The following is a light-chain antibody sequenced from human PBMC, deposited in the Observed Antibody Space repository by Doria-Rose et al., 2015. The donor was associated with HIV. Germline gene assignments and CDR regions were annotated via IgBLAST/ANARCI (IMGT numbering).Light chain of an antibody. J-gene: IGLJ1*01. V-gene: IGLV1-40*02. CDR1: SSNIGAGFD. CDR2: GNT. Sequence: QSVLTQPPLVSGAPGQRVAISCTGSSSNIGAGFDVNWYQQFPGTAPKLLIHGNTNRPSGVPDRFSGSGSGTDFTLTISSLEAEDVAVYHCQQYYDTPSFGPGT. CDR3: QQYYDTPS.